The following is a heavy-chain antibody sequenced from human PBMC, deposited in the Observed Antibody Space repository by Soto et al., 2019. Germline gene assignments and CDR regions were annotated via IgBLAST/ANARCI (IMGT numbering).Heavy chain of an antibody. V-gene: IGHV4-30-4*01. J-gene: IGHJ6*02. D-gene: IGHD3-3*01. CDR2: IYYSGST. Sequence: SETLSLTCTVSGGSISSGDYYWSWIRQPPGKGLEWIGYIYYSGSTYYNPSLKSRVTISVDTSKNQFSLKLSSVTAADTAVFYCSTVLRFLESLQGSNYYYYGMDVWGQGTTVTVSS. CDR3: STVLRFLESLQGSNYYYYGMDV. CDR1: GGSISSGDYY.